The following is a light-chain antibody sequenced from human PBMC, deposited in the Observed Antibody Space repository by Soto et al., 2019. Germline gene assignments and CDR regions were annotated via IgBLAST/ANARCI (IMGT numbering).Light chain of an antibody. CDR2: GAS. CDR3: QQYGSSPPIT. Sequence: EIVLTQSPGTLSLCPGERATVSCRASQSVSSSYLAWYQQKPGQAPRLLIYGASSRATGIPDRFSGSGSGTDFTLTISRLEPEDFAVYYCQQYGSSPPITFGQGTRLEI. J-gene: IGKJ5*01. V-gene: IGKV3-20*01. CDR1: QSVSSSY.